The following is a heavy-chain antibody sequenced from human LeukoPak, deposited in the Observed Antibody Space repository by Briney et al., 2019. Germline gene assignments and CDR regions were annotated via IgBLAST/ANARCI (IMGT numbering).Heavy chain of an antibody. V-gene: IGHV1-18*01. CDR2: ISNYNGDT. J-gene: IGHJ4*02. D-gene: IGHD6-25*01. CDR1: GYTVNTYG. Sequence: ASVKVSCKASGYTVNTYGISWVRQAPGQGLEWMGWISNYNGDTNYVQSLHGRVTLAPVPSTSTAYMELMSLRSDDTAVYYCRRDAQRPRLTPDYWGQGTLVTVSS. CDR3: RRDAQRPRLTPDY.